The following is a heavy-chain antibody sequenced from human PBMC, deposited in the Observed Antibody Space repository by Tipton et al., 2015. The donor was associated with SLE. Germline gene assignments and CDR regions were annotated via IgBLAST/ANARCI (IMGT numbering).Heavy chain of an antibody. V-gene: IGHV4-61*02. D-gene: IGHD6-6*01. J-gene: IGHJ4*02. Sequence: TLSLTCAVSGYSISSGYYWSWIRQPAGKGLEYIGRMFISGSTNYNPPLKSRVTMSIDTSKNQFSLRLSSVTAADTAVYYCATGGAAARPWYFDYWGQGTLVTVSS. CDR3: ATGGAAARPWYFDY. CDR1: GYSISSGYY. CDR2: MFISGST.